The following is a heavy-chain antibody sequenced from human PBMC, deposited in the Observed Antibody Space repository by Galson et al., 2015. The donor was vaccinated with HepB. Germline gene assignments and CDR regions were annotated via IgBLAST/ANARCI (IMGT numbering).Heavy chain of an antibody. CDR2: ISSSSSYV. J-gene: IGHJ3*02. V-gene: IGHV3-21*01. D-gene: IGHD3-22*01. CDR3: ASYDSSGYVAFDI. Sequence: SLRLSCAASGFTFSSYSMNWVRQAPGKGLEWVSSISSSSSYVYYADSVKGRFTISRDNAKNSLYLQMNSLRAEDTAVYHCASYDSSGYVAFDIWGQGTMVTVSS. CDR1: GFTFSSYS.